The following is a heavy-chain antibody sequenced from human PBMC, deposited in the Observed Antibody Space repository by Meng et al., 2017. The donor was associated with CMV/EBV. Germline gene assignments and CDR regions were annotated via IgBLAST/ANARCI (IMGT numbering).Heavy chain of an antibody. CDR3: ARDARIAARRGDY. Sequence: KPSGYTFTGYYMPWVRQAPGQGLEWMGWINPNSGGTNYAQKFQGRVTMTRDTSISTAYMELSRLRSDDTAVYYCARDARIAARRGDYWGQGTLVTVSS. D-gene: IGHD6-6*01. J-gene: IGHJ4*02. CDR1: GYTFTGYY. V-gene: IGHV1-2*02. CDR2: INPNSGGT.